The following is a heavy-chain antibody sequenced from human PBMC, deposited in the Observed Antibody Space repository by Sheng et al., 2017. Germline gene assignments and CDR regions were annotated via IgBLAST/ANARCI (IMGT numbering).Heavy chain of an antibody. CDR2: ISSSGSVI. J-gene: IGHJ4*02. CDR1: GFTFNNFE. Sequence: EVQLVESGGGLVQPGGSLRLSCATSGFTFNNFEMNWVRQAPGKGLEWVSYISSSGSVIYYADSVKGRFTISRDSAKNSLFLQMNALRVEDTAVYYCARDRRVGSRIVEVPGAIDYWGQGTLVTVSS. D-gene: IGHD2-2*01. V-gene: IGHV3-48*03. CDR3: ARDRRVGSRIVEVPGAIDY.